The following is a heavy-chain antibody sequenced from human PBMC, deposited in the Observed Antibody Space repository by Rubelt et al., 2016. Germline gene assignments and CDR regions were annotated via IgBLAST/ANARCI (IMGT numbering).Heavy chain of an antibody. CDR2: IFYGGRT. V-gene: IGHV4-59*08. CDR1: GGSITSYY. Sequence: QVQLQESGPGLVKPSETLSLTCTGYGGSITSYYWSWILQPPGKGLERIGYIFYGGRTNYNPALKSGGTISVDTSKNQFSMKLTSGTAADTAVYYCANYYGGMHYWGQGTLVTASS. J-gene: IGHJ4*02. CDR3: ANYYGGMHY. D-gene: IGHD4-23*01.